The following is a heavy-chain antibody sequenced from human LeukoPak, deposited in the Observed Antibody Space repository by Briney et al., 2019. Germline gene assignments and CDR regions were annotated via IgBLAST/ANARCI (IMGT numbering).Heavy chain of an antibody. CDR1: GFTFSSYA. Sequence: GGSLRLSCAAAGFTFSSYAMHWVRQAPGKGLEWVAVISYDGSNKYYADSVKGRFTISRDNSKNTLYLQMNSLRAEDTVVYYCARDYDYGNYFDYWGQGTLVTVSS. D-gene: IGHD4-17*01. V-gene: IGHV3-30-3*01. CDR3: ARDYDYGNYFDY. CDR2: ISYDGSNK. J-gene: IGHJ4*02.